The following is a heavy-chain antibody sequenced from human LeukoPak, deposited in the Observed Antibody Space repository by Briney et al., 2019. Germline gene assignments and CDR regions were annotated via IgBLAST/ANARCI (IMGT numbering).Heavy chain of an antibody. CDR3: ARDGGGSPDY. Sequence: GGPLRLSCAASGFTFSDYAMHWVRQAPGKGLEYVSVIRDNGDTTYYANSVKGRFTISRDNSKNTMYLQMGSLRAEDMAVYYGARDGGGSPDYWGQGTLVTVSS. V-gene: IGHV3-64*01. CDR1: GFTFSDYA. CDR2: IRDNGDTT. J-gene: IGHJ4*02. D-gene: IGHD1-26*01.